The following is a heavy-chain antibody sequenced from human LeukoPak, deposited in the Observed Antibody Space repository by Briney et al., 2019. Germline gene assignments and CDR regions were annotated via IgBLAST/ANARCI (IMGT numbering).Heavy chain of an antibody. J-gene: IGHJ4*02. CDR3: ARDRGYSTFDY. CDR1: AFTFSNYW. D-gene: IGHD4-23*01. CDR2: IKEDGSEI. Sequence: GGSLRLSCAASAFTFSNYWMSWVRRVPGKGLEWVANIKEDGSEINYVDSVKGRFTISRDNAKNSLYLQMNSLRVDDTAVYYCARDRGYSTFDYWGQGTLVTVSS. V-gene: IGHV3-7*01.